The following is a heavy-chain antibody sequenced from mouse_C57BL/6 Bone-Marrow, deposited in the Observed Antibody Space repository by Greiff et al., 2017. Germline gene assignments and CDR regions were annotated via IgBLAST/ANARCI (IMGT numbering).Heavy chain of an antibody. CDR1: GFSLSTFGMG. Sequence: QVTLKESGPGILQPSPTLSLTCSFSGFSLSTFGMGVGWIRQPSGKGLELLAHIWWGDGKYSNPALKGRLTISKDTSKNQVFLKIANVDTADTATYYCARIRYIYSNYDYWGQGTTLTVSS. CDR3: ARIRYIYSNYDY. D-gene: IGHD2-5*01. J-gene: IGHJ2*01. CDR2: IWWGDGK. V-gene: IGHV8-8*01.